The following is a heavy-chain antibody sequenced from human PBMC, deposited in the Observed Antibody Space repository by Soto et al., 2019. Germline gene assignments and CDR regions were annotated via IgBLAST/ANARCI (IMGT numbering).Heavy chain of an antibody. CDR2: ISGSGGST. V-gene: IGHV3-23*01. CDR3: AKEKEGGSYFGEDYFDY. J-gene: IGHJ4*02. D-gene: IGHD1-26*01. Sequence: GGSLRLSCAASGFTFSSYAMSWVRQAPGKGLEWVSAISGSGGSTYYADSVKGRFTISRDNSKNTLYLQMNSLRAEDTAVYYCAKEKEGGSYFGEDYFDYWGQGTLVTVSS. CDR1: GFTFSSYA.